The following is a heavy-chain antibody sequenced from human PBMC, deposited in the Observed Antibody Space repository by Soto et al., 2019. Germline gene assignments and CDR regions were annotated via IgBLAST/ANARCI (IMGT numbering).Heavy chain of an antibody. V-gene: IGHV3-23*01. J-gene: IGHJ4*02. CDR2: ISGSGGST. Sequence: ALRLSFAASGFTFSSYAMSWVLQAPGKGLEWVSAISGSGGSTYYADSVKGRFTISRDNSKNTLYLQMNSMRAEDTAAYYCEKDWGVDSGYSTLFGYWGKGTLGTVPQ. CDR1: GFTFSSYA. CDR3: EKDWGVDSGYSTLFGY. D-gene: IGHD3-22*01.